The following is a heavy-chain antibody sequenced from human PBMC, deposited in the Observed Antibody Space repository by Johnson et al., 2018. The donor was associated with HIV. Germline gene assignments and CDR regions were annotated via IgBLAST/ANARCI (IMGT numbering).Heavy chain of an antibody. J-gene: IGHJ3*01. V-gene: IGHV3-20*04. D-gene: IGHD3-3*01. CDR1: GFTFSSYA. CDR3: ARPIFGVVSSPVDAFGV. CDR2: INWNGGST. Sequence: VQLVESGGGVVQPGRSLRLSCAASGFTFSSYAMHWVRQAPGKGLEWVSGINWNGGSTGYADSVKGRFTISRDNAKNSLYLQMNSLRAEDTALYYCARPIFGVVSSPVDAFGVWGQGTMVTVSS.